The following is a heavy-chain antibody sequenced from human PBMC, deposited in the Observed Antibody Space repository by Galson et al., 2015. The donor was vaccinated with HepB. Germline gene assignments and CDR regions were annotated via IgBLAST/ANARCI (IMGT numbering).Heavy chain of an antibody. Sequence: SLRLSCAASGFDFGGYGMHWVRQAPGKGLEWVALISYDGRKIYYADSVKGRFTISRDHSKNMVFLQMTNLRPEDTAVYYCAKDGIKYTTAWFSFDYWGQGTLVAVSS. D-gene: IGHD1-26*01. CDR3: AKDGIKYTTAWFSFDY. CDR1: GFDFGGYG. V-gene: IGHV3-30*18. CDR2: ISYDGRKI. J-gene: IGHJ4*02.